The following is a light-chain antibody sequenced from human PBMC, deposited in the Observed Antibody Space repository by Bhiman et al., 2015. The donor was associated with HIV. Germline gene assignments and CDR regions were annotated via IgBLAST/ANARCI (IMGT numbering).Light chain of an antibody. Sequence: QSALTQPASVSGSPGQSITISCTGATSDIGTYNYVSWYQQHPTKAPKLIIYGVIKRPSGISNRFSGSKSGSTASLTISGLQADDEADYYCSSYTTSGSYVFGPGTKVTVL. V-gene: IGLV2-14*03. CDR1: TSDIGTYNY. CDR2: GVI. J-gene: IGLJ1*01. CDR3: SSYTTSGSYV.